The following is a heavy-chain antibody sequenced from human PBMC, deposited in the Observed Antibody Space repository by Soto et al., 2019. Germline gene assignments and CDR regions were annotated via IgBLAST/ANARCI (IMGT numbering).Heavy chain of an antibody. CDR3: TKETVAGTRYYGMDV. CDR2: ISWNSGSM. CDR1: GFTFDDYA. D-gene: IGHD6-19*01. J-gene: IGHJ6*02. V-gene: IGHV3-9*01. Sequence: PGGSMKLSSAASGFTFDDYAMHWVRQAPGKGLEWVAGISWNSGSMGYADPVKGRLTISRDNAKNSLYLRMNNLRIEDTALYYCTKETVAGTRYYGMDVWGQGTTVTVSS.